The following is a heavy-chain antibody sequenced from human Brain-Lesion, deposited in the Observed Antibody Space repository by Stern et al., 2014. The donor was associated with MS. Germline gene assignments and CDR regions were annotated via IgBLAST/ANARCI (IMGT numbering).Heavy chain of an antibody. V-gene: IGHV4-61*02. CDR1: GGSISSGGYY. J-gene: IGHJ6*02. CDR2: IFNSGST. D-gene: IGHD2-2*01. Sequence: QLQLQESGPGLVKPSQTLSLSCTVSGGSISSGGYYWSWIRQPAGKGLEWIGRIFNSGSTSYNPSPKSRATISIDTSKNQFFLRLNSMTAADTAVYYCARGRVVPGFQYYATDVWGQGTTVIVSS. CDR3: ARGRVVPGFQYYATDV.